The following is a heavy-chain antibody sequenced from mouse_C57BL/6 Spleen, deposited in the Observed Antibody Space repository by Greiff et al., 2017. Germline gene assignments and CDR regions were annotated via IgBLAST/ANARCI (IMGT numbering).Heavy chain of an antibody. V-gene: IGHV1-55*01. Sequence: QVQLQQPGAELVKPGASVKMSCKASGYTFTSYWITWVKQRPGQGLEWIGDIYPGSGSTNYNEKFKSKATLTVDTSSSTAYMQLSSLTSEDSAVYYCARSYDYDGYYAMDYWRQGTSVTVSS. J-gene: IGHJ4*01. CDR1: GYTFTSYW. D-gene: IGHD2-4*01. CDR2: IYPGSGST. CDR3: ARSYDYDGYYAMDY.